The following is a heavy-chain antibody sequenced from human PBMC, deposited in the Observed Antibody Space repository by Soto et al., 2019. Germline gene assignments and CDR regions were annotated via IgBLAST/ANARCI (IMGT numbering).Heavy chain of an antibody. J-gene: IGHJ1*01. CDR2: IYYSGAT. CDR1: GASISSSNW. V-gene: IGHV4-39*02. D-gene: IGHD1-26*01. CDR3: ARLAYSGYLQT. Sequence: TMSLTCAVSGASISSSNWWHWIRQPPGKGLEWIASIYYSGATYYNPYLQSRVTISVDTSNNRFSLTLSSLTAADTAVYFCARLAYSGYLQTWGQGSLVTVSS.